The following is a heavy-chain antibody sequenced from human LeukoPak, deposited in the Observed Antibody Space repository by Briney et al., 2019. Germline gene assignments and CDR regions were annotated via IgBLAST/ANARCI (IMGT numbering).Heavy chain of an antibody. CDR2: IRSKANSYAT. Sequence: GGSLRLSCAASGFTFSGSAMHWVRQASGKGLEWVGRIRSKANSYATAYAASVKGRFTISRDDSKNTAYLQMNSLKTEDTAVYYCTSAVATDFDYWGQGTLVTVSS. D-gene: IGHD5-12*01. V-gene: IGHV3-73*01. CDR1: GFTFSGSA. CDR3: TSAVATDFDY. J-gene: IGHJ4*02.